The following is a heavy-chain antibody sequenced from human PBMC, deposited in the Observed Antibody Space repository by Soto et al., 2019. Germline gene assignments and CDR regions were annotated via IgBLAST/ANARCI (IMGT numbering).Heavy chain of an antibody. V-gene: IGHV4-4*02. CDR2: IYHGGST. Sequence: SETLSLTCAVSSGSISSSNWWSWVRQPPGKGLEWIGEIYHGGSTNYNPSFKSRVTISVDKSKNQFSLQLSSVTAADTAVYYCARQSSFYGPSYYYYYMDVWGKGTTVTVSS. CDR1: SGSISSSNW. J-gene: IGHJ6*03. CDR3: ARQSSFYGPSYYYYYMDV. D-gene: IGHD4-17*01.